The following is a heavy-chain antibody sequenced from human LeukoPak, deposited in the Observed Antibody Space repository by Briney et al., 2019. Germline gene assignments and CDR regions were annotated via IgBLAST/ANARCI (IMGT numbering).Heavy chain of an antibody. CDR3: ARSYSNLYYFYMDV. CDR2: IYSSGST. J-gene: IGHJ6*03. V-gene: IGHV4-4*07. D-gene: IGHD4-11*01. Sequence: SPETLSLTCTVSGVSICSYYRSWIRQPAGKGLEWIGRIYSSGSTNYNPSLKSRVTISVDPSKDQFSLKLSSVTASETAVYYCARSYSNLYYFYMDVWGKGTTVTVSS. CDR1: GVSICSYY.